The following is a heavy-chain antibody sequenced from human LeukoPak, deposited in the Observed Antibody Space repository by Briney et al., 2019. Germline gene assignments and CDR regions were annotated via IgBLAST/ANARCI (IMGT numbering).Heavy chain of an antibody. CDR3: AMDSSSWAYYYYMDV. V-gene: IGHV3-48*02. Sequence: PGGSLRLSCAASGFTFSSYSMNWVRQAPGKGLEWVSYISSSSSTIYYADSVKGRFTISRDNAKNSLYLQMNSLRDEDTAVYYCAMDSSSWAYYYYMDVWGKGTTVTVSS. CDR2: ISSSSSTI. D-gene: IGHD6-13*01. J-gene: IGHJ6*03. CDR1: GFTFSSYS.